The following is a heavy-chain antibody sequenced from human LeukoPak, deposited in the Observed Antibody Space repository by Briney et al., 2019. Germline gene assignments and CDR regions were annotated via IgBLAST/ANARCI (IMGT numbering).Heavy chain of an antibody. D-gene: IGHD3-22*01. V-gene: IGHV1-18*01. Sequence: ASVKVSCKASGYTFTSYGISWVRQAPGQGLEWMGWISAYNGNTNYAQKLQGRVTMTTDTSTSTAYMELRSLRSDDTAVYYCARESDYYDSSGYYDYWGKGTTVTVSS. CDR1: GYTFTSYG. CDR3: ARESDYYDSSGYYDY. CDR2: ISAYNGNT. J-gene: IGHJ6*04.